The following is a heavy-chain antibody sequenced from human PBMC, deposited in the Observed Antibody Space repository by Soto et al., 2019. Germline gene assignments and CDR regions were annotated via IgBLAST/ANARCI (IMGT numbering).Heavy chain of an antibody. Sequence: ASVKVSCKASGYTFTSYGISWVRQAPGQGLEWMGWISAYNGNTNYAQKLQGRVTMTTDTSTSTAYMELRSLRSDDTAVYFCARPYRGAFGGVIVYFDYRGQLPLVPLSS. CDR3: ARPYRGAFGGVIVYFDY. CDR1: GYTFTSYG. J-gene: IGHJ4*02. V-gene: IGHV1-18*04. CDR2: ISAYNGNT. D-gene: IGHD3-16*02.